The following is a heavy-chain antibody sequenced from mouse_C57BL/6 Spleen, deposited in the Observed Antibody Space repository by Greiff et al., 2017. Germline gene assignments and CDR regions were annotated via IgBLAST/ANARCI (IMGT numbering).Heavy chain of an antibody. V-gene: IGHV1-69*01. D-gene: IGHD2-3*01. CDR1: GYTFTSYW. J-gene: IGHJ3*01. Sequence: QVQLQQPGAELVMPGASVKLSCKASGYTFTSYWMHWVKQRPGQGLEWIGEIDPSDSYTTYNQKFKGKSTLTVGKSSSTAYMHLSSLTSEDSAVYYCARWDDGYYVGFAYWGQGTLVTVSA. CDR2: IDPSDSYT. CDR3: ARWDDGYYVGFAY.